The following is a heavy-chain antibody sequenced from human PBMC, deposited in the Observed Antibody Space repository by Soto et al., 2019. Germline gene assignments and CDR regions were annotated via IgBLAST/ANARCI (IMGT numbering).Heavy chain of an antibody. CDR3: ARVHATKTFLFDY. CDR1: GFTFSSYS. Sequence: EVQLVESGGGLVQPGGSLRLSCAASGFTFSSYSMNWVRQAPGKGLEWVSYISSSSSTIYYSDSVKGRFTISRDNAKNALYLQINILRDEDTAVYYCARVHATKTFLFDYWGQGTLVTVSS. CDR2: ISSSSSTI. J-gene: IGHJ4*02. V-gene: IGHV3-48*02.